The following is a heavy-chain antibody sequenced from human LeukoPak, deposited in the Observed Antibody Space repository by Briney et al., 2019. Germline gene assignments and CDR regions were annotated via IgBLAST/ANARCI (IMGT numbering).Heavy chain of an antibody. CDR1: GGSFSGYY. D-gene: IGHD6-13*01. Sequence: WETLSLTCAVYGGSFSGYYWSRIRQPPGKGLEWIGEINHSGSTNYNPALKSRVSISVDSSKNQFSLKVSSVTAADTAVYYCARGSDTAAGLYWGEGTLVTVSS. J-gene: IGHJ4*02. V-gene: IGHV4-34*01. CDR3: ARGSDTAAGLY. CDR2: INHSGST.